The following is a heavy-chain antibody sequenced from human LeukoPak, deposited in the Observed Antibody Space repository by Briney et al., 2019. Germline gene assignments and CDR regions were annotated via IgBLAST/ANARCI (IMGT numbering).Heavy chain of an antibody. CDR2: IYYSGST. CDR3: ARHYSAAGLFYFDY. J-gene: IGHJ4*02. V-gene: IGHV4-31*03. CDR1: GGSISSGGYY. Sequence: SSETLSLTCTVSGGSISSGGYYWSWIRQHPGKGLEWIGYIYYSGSTYYNPSLKSRVTISVDTSKNQFSLKLSSVTAADTAVYYCARHYSAAGLFYFDYWGQGTLVTVSS. D-gene: IGHD6-13*01.